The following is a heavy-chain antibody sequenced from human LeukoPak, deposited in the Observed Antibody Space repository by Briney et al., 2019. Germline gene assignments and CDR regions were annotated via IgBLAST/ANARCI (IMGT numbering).Heavy chain of an antibody. CDR3: ARELSGSYVGYFDY. CDR2: ISWNSGSI. D-gene: IGHD1-26*01. J-gene: IGHJ4*02. CDR1: GFTFDDYA. Sequence: PGGSLRLSCAASGFTFDDYAMHWVRQAPGKGLEWVSGISWNSGSIGYADSVKGRFTISRDNAKNSLYLQMNSLRAEDTAVYYCARELSGSYVGYFDYWGQGTLVTVSS. V-gene: IGHV3-9*01.